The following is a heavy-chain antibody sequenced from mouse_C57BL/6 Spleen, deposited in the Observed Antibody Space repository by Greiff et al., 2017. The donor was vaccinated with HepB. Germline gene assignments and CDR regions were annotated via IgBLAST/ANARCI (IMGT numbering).Heavy chain of an antibody. CDR2: ISSGSSTI. CDR1: GFTFSDYG. V-gene: IGHV5-17*01. D-gene: IGHD1-1*01. J-gene: IGHJ1*03. CDR3: ARPGGSSYFYWYFDV. Sequence: EVHLVESGGGLVKPGGSLKLSCAASGFTFSDYGMHWVRQAPEKGLEWVAYISSGSSTIYYADTVKGRFTISRDNAKNTLFLQMTSLRSEDTAMYYCARPGGSSYFYWYFDVWGTGTTVTVSS.